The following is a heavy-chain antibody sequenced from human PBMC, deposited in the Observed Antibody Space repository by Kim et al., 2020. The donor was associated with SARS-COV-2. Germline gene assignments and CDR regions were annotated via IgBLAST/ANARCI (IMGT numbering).Heavy chain of an antibody. CDR3: AWVGYDYVCGSYRDYYYCYDMDV. CDR1: GFTFSDYY. Sequence: GGSLRLSCAASGFTFSDYYMSWIRQAPGKGLEWVSYISSSSYTNYADSVKGRFTISRDNAKNSLHLQMNSLRAEDTAVYYCAWVGYDYVCGSYRDYYYCYDMDVWGQGTTVTVSS. D-gene: IGHD3-16*02. CDR2: ISSSSYT. J-gene: IGHJ6*02. V-gene: IGHV3-11*03.